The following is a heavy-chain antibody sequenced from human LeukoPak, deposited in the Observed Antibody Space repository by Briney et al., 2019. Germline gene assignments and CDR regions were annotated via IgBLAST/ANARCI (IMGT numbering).Heavy chain of an antibody. CDR3: AKDLGYCGGDCSILYYFDY. Sequence: PGGSLRLSCAASGFTFSSYAMSWVRQAPGKGLQWVPAISGSGGSTYYADSVKGRFTISRDNYKNTLYLQMNSLRAEDTAVYYCAKDLGYCGGDCSILYYFDYWGQGTLVTVSS. D-gene: IGHD2-21*02. CDR1: GFTFSSYA. CDR2: ISGSGGST. V-gene: IGHV3-23*01. J-gene: IGHJ4*02.